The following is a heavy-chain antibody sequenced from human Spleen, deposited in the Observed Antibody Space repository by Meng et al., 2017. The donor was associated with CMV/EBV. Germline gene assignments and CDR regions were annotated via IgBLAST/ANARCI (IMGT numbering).Heavy chain of an antibody. CDR2: IYSGGST. Sequence: GESLKISCAASGFTVSSNYMSWVRQAPGKGLEWVSVIYSGGSTYYADSVKGRFTISRDNSKNTLYLQMNSLRAEDTAVYYCARDRGYGPYYYYGMDVWGQGTTVTVSS. V-gene: IGHV3-66*02. CDR3: ARDRGYGPYYYYGMDV. D-gene: IGHD5-18*01. J-gene: IGHJ6*02. CDR1: GFTVSSNY.